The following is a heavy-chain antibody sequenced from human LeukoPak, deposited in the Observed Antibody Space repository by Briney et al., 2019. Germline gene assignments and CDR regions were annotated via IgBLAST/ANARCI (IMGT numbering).Heavy chain of an antibody. D-gene: IGHD2/OR15-2a*01. Sequence: GASVKVSCKASGYTFTSYDINWVRQATGQGLEWRGWMNPNSGNTGYAQKFQGRVTMTRNTSISTAYMELSSLRSEATAVYYCAGAMNINAFDPWGQGTLVTVSS. J-gene: IGHJ5*02. V-gene: IGHV1-8*01. CDR1: GYTFTSYD. CDR2: MNPNSGNT. CDR3: AGAMNINAFDP.